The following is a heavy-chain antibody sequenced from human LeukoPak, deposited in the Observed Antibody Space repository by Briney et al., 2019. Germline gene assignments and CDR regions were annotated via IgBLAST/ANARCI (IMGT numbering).Heavy chain of an antibody. Sequence: GGSLRLSCAASGFSFSRSSMDWVRQAPGKGLEWISYISSSSSAIYYADSVTGRFTISRDNAKNSLYLQMNSLRAEDTAVYYCAKAPITRKLWFGEEIQYYMDVWGKGTTVTISS. V-gene: IGHV3-48*01. CDR2: ISSSSSAI. CDR3: AKAPITRKLWFGEEIQYYMDV. J-gene: IGHJ6*03. D-gene: IGHD3-10*01. CDR1: GFSFSRSS.